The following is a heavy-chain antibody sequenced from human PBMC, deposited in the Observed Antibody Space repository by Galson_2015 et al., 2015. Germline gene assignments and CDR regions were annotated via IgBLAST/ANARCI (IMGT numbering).Heavy chain of an antibody. CDR3: ASLSTSWASPIYYYYMDA. CDR2: IYYSGST. D-gene: IGHD2-2*01. CDR1: GGSISSSSYY. J-gene: IGHJ6*03. V-gene: IGHV4-39*01. Sequence: SETLSLTCTVSGGSISSSSYYWGWLRQPPGKGLEWIGSIYYSGSTYYNPSLKSRVTISVDTSKNQFSLKLSSVTAADTAVYYCASLSTSWASPIYYYYMDAWGKGTTVTVSS.